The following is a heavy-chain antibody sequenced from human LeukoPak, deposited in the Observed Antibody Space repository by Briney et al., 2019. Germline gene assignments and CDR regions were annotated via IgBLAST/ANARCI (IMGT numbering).Heavy chain of an antibody. Sequence: PGGSLRLSCAASGFTFSSIYMTWVRQAPGKGLEWVATIKQDGSDKHYVDSVKGRFIISRDNAKNSLYLQMNSLRAEDTAVYYCARGEIGYCGGDCYSGAFVIWGLGTMVTVSS. V-gene: IGHV3-7*01. CDR3: ARGEIGYCGGDCYSGAFVI. CDR2: IKQDGSDK. CDR1: GFTFSSIY. D-gene: IGHD2-21*02. J-gene: IGHJ3*02.